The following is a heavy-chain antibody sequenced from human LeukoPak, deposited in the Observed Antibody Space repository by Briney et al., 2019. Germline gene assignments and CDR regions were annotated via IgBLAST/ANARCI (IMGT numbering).Heavy chain of an antibody. Sequence: PGGSLRLSCAASGFTFSSYSMNWVRQAPGKGLEWVAVISYDGSNKYYADSVKGRFPISRDNSKNTLYPQMNSLRAEDTAVYYCAKDSWFDPWGQGTLVTVSS. CDR3: AKDSWFDP. V-gene: IGHV3-30*18. J-gene: IGHJ5*02. CDR1: GFTFSSYS. CDR2: ISYDGSNK.